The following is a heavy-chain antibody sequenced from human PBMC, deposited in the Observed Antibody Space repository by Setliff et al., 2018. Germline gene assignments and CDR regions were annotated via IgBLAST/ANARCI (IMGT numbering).Heavy chain of an antibody. V-gene: IGHV3-23*01. Sequence: PGGSLRLSCAASRFTFSSYAMSWVRQAPGKGLEWVSAISGSGGSTYYADSVKGRFTISRDNSKNTLYLQMNSLRAEDTAVYYCAKAIAPIVVVPAAMLEAYWGQGTLVTVSS. CDR3: AKAIAPIVVVPAAMLEAY. CDR2: ISGSGGST. CDR1: RFTFSSYA. J-gene: IGHJ4*02. D-gene: IGHD2-2*01.